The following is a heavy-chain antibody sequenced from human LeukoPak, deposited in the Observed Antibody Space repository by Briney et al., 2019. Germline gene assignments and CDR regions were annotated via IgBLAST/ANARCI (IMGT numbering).Heavy chain of an antibody. Sequence: GGSLRLSYAASGFTFSSYGMNWVRQAPGKGLEWVSYISSSSSTIYYADSVKGRFTISRDNAKNSLYLQMNSLRAEDTAVYYCARVRGIAVAGEIDYWGQGTLVTVSS. CDR3: ARVRGIAVAGEIDY. J-gene: IGHJ4*02. CDR2: ISSSSSTI. CDR1: GFTFSSYG. D-gene: IGHD6-19*01. V-gene: IGHV3-48*04.